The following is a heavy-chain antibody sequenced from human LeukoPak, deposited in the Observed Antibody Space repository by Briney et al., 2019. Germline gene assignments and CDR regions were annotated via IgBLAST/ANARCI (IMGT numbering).Heavy chain of an antibody. J-gene: IGHJ5*02. D-gene: IGHD6-19*01. CDR1: GFTFSSYD. CDR3: AKDRIAVAGPPLDWFDP. Sequence: AGGSLRLSCAASGFTFSSYDMSWVRQAPGKGLEWVSAISGSGGSTYYADSVKGRFTISRDNSKNTLYLQMNSLRAEDTAVYYCAKDRIAVAGPPLDWFDPWGQGTLVTVSS. V-gene: IGHV3-23*01. CDR2: ISGSGGST.